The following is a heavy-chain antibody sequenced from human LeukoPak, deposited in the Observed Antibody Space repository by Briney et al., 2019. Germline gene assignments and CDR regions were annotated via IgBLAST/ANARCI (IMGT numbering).Heavy chain of an antibody. J-gene: IGHJ4*02. CDR3: VGGSGWLFDY. CDR1: GFTFSSYW. V-gene: IGHV3-7*01. CDR2: IKKDGSEK. Sequence: GGSLRLSCAASGFTFSSYWMFWVRQPPGKGLKWVATIKKDGSEKDYVDSVKGRFTISRDNAENSLSLQMNSLRGDDTAIYYCVGGSGWLFDYWGQGTLVTVSS. D-gene: IGHD6-19*01.